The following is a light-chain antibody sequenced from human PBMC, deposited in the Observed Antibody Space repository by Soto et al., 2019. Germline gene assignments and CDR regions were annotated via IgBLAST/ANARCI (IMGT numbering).Light chain of an antibody. J-gene: IGLJ3*02. CDR2: YDS. Sequence: SYELTQPPSVSVAPGKTARITCGGNNIGSKSVHWYQQKPGQAPVLVIYYDSDRPSGIPERFSGSNSGNTATLTISRVEAGDAADYYCQVWDSSSDHWVFGGGTKLTVL. CDR1: NIGSKS. CDR3: QVWDSSSDHWV. V-gene: IGLV3-21*04.